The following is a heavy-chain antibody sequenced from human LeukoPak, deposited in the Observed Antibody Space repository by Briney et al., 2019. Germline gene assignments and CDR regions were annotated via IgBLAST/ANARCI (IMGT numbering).Heavy chain of an antibody. D-gene: IGHD1-26*01. CDR2: IYYSGRI. CDR3: AKTRSGAYYGDSFDV. Sequence: PSDTLSLTCAVSGDSISRSDWWAWIRQRPGTGLEWLGNIYYSGRIYHSPSLQTRVIMSVDSSKNQFSLRLASVTAVDTAVYYCAKTRSGAYYGDSFDVWGPGILVTVSS. V-gene: IGHV4-28*05. J-gene: IGHJ3*01. CDR1: GDSISRSDW.